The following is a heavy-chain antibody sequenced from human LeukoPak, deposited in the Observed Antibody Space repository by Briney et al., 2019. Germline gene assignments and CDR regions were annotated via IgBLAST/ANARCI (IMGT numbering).Heavy chain of an antibody. Sequence: RPGGSLRLSCAASGFTFSSYGMHWVRQAPGKGLEWVAVIWYDGSNKYYADSVKGRFTISRDNSKNTLYLQMNSLGAEDTAVYYCARDPADSSGYNGYWGQGTLVTVSS. CDR1: GFTFSSYG. D-gene: IGHD3-22*01. J-gene: IGHJ4*02. CDR2: IWYDGSNK. CDR3: ARDPADSSGYNGY. V-gene: IGHV3-33*01.